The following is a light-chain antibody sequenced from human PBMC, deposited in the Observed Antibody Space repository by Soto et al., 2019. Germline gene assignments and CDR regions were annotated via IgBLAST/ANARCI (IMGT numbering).Light chain of an antibody. Sequence: QSVLTQPASVSGSPGQSITISCTGTSSDVGGYNYVSWYQQHPGKAPKLMIYEVSNRPSGVSNRFSGSKSGNTASLTISGLQAEDDADYYCSSYTSITTWVFGGGTKLTVL. J-gene: IGLJ3*02. CDR1: SSDVGGYNY. CDR3: SSYTSITTWV. CDR2: EVS. V-gene: IGLV2-14*01.